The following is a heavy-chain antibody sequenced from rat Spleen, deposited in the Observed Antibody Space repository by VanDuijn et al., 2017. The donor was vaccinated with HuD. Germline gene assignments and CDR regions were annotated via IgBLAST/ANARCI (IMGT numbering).Heavy chain of an antibody. V-gene: IGHV5-29*01. D-gene: IGHD3-1*01. Sequence: EVQLVESGGGFVQPGRSLKLSCAASGFTFSNYGMAWVRQAPTKGLEWVATIGYDVTNTYYRDPVKGRFTVSRDNAKTTLYLQMDSLRSEDTATYYCATTPSRDFDYWGQGVVVTVSS. CDR1: GFTFSNYG. J-gene: IGHJ2*01. CDR3: ATTPSRDFDY. CDR2: IGYDVTNT.